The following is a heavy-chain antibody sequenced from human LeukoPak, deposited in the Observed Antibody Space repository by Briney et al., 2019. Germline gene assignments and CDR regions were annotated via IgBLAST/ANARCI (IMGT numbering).Heavy chain of an antibody. J-gene: IGHJ3*02. CDR2: ISGSGGST. D-gene: IGHD4-17*01. CDR1: GFTVSSYY. Sequence: PGGSLRLSCAASGFTVSSYYMTWVRQAPGKGLEWVSAISGSGGSTYYADSVKGRFTISRDNSKNTLYLQMNSLRAEDTAVYYCAKGQTTVMAFDIWGQGTMVTVSS. CDR3: AKGQTTVMAFDI. V-gene: IGHV3-23*01.